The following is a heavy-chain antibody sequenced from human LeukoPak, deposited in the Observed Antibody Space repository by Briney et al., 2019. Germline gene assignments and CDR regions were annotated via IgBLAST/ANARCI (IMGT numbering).Heavy chain of an antibody. CDR3: ARGYYRVDY. Sequence: GGSLRLSCAASGFIFSNYGMNWVRQAPGKGLEWVSYISSSSSTIYYADSVKGRFTISRDNAKNSLYLQMNSLRAEDTAVYYCARGYYRVDYWGQGTLVTVSS. CDR1: GFIFSNYG. J-gene: IGHJ4*02. CDR2: ISSSSSTI. V-gene: IGHV3-48*01. D-gene: IGHD2-15*01.